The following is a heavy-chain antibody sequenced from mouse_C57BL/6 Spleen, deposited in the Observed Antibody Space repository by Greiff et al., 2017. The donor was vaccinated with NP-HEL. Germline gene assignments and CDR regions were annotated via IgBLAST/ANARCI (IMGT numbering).Heavy chain of an antibody. CDR1: GYAFTNYL. D-gene: IGHD1-1*01. J-gene: IGHJ4*01. CDR2: INPGSGGT. CDR3: ARSRYGSSYGAMDY. Sequence: VVESGAELVRPGTSVKVSCKASGYAFTNYLIEWVKQRPGQGLEWIGVINPGSGGTNYNEKVKGKATLTADKSSSTAYMQLSSLTSEDSAVYFCARSRYGSSYGAMDYWGQGTSVTVSS. V-gene: IGHV1-54*01.